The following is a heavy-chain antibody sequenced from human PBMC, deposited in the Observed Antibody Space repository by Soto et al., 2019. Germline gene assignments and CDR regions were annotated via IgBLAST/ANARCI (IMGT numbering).Heavy chain of an antibody. Sequence: EVQLVQSGGGLAQPGTSLRLSCAASGFTFRKFWMHWVRQVPGKGPVWVSYISSDGTTTDYADSVKGRFTISRDNAKDAVYLQMDSLRADDTAVYYCAIQDCTNDVCLEAAVTVGGALESWGQGTLVTVSS. D-gene: IGHD2-8*01. J-gene: IGHJ1*01. CDR1: GFTFRKFW. CDR3: AIQDCTNDVCLEAAVTVGGALES. V-gene: IGHV3-74*01. CDR2: ISSDGTTT.